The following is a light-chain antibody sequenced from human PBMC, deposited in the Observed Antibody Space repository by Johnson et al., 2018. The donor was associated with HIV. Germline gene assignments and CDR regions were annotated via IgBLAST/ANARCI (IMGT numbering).Light chain of an antibody. CDR2: DND. CDR3: GTWDTSLSPGGV. CDR1: SSNIGNSY. Sequence: QSVLTQPPSVSAAPGQKVTISCSGSSSNIGNSYISWYQQLPGTAPKLLIYDNDKRPSGIPDRFSGSKSGTSATLGITGLQTGDEADYYCGTWDTSLSPGGVFGTGTKVYVL. V-gene: IGLV1-51*01. J-gene: IGLJ1*01.